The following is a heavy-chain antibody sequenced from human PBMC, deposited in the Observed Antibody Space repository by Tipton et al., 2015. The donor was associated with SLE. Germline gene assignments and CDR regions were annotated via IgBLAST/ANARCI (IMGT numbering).Heavy chain of an antibody. CDR3: ARQDLGRAATLTFDI. J-gene: IGHJ4*02. D-gene: IGHD6-25*01. V-gene: IGHV4-39*01. CDR1: GGPIRNSPYY. Sequence: TLSLTCHVAGGPIRNSPYYWAWIRQTRGKRLEWIGSVFDTGYTAYNPSLEGRVSLSVDTSSNEFSLKLSSVTAADTAVYFCARQDLGRAATLTFDIWGLGTLVTVSS. CDR2: VFDTGYT.